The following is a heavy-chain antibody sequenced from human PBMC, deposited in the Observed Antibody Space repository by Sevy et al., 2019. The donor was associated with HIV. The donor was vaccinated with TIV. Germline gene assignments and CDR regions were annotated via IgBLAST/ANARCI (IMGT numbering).Heavy chain of an antibody. CDR2: IYDSGRT. CDR1: GGSISYYY. D-gene: IGHD6-13*01. Sequence: SETLYLTCTVSGGSISYYYWTWIRHPPGKGLEWIGYIYDSGRTNYNPSLKSRVTISVDTSKNQFSLKLSSVTAADTAVYYCAREGFTSSSFGWFDPWGQGTLVTVSS. V-gene: IGHV4-59*13. CDR3: AREGFTSSSFGWFDP. J-gene: IGHJ5*02.